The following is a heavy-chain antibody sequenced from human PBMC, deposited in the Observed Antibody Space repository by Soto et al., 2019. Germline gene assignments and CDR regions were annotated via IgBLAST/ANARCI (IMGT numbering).Heavy chain of an antibody. CDR2: ISAYNGNT. CDR3: ARGTTVETGNY. D-gene: IGHD4-17*01. CDR1: GYTFTSYG. J-gene: IGHJ4*02. Sequence: QVQLVQSGAEVKKPGASVKVSCKASGYTFTSYGISWVRQAPGQGLEWMGWISAYNGNTNYAQKLQGRVTMTTDTYMVLRSLRSDDTAVYYCARGTTVETGNYWGQGTLVTVSS. V-gene: IGHV1-18*01.